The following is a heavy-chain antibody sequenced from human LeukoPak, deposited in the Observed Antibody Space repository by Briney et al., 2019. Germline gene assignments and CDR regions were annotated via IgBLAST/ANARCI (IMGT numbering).Heavy chain of an antibody. CDR2: IYYSGST. J-gene: IGHJ5*02. CDR3: ARGDYYGSGTNWFDP. Sequence: ETLSLTCTVSGGSISSYYWSWIRQPPGKGLEWIGYIYYSGSTNYNPSLKSRVTISVDTSKNQFSLKLSSVTAADTAVCYCARGDYYGSGTNWFDPWGQGTLVTVSS. CDR1: GGSISSYY. D-gene: IGHD3-10*01. V-gene: IGHV4-59*01.